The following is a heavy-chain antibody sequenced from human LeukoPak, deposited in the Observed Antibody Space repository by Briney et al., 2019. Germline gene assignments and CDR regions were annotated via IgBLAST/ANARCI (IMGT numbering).Heavy chain of an antibody. V-gene: IGHV5-51*01. CDR3: ARVFGGYYYDSSGYGYNWFDP. J-gene: IGHJ5*02. D-gene: IGHD3-22*01. Sequence: GESLKISCKGSGYSFTSYWIGWVRQMPGKGLEWMGIIYPGDSDTRYSPSFQGQVTISADKSISTAYLQWSSLKASDTAMYYCARVFGGYYYDSSGYGYNWFDPWGQGTLVTVSS. CDR2: IYPGDSDT. CDR1: GYSFTSYW.